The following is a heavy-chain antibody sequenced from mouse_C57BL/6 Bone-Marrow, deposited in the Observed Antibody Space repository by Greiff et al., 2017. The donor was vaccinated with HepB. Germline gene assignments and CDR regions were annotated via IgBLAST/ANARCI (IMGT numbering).Heavy chain of an antibody. J-gene: IGHJ3*01. CDR1: GYTFTSYG. Sequence: SGAELARPGASVKLSCKASGYTFTSYGISWVKQRTGQGLEWIGEIYPRSGNTYYNEKFKGKATLTADKSSSTAYMELRSLTSEDSAVYFCARGGPWFAYWGQGTLVTVSA. V-gene: IGHV1-81*01. CDR2: IYPRSGNT. CDR3: ARGGPWFAY.